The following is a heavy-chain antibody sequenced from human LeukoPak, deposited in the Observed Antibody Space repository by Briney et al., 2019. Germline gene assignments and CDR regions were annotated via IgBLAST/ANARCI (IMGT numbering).Heavy chain of an antibody. CDR2: ISISGTTI. D-gene: IGHD2-15*01. CDR3: AKAPVTTCSGAYCYPFDY. Sequence: GGSLRLSCAASGFTFSDYEMNWVRQAPGKGLEWLSHISISGTTIHYADSVKGRFTISRDNAKNSVYLQMTSLRAEDTALYYCAKAPVTTCSGAYCYPFDYWSQGTLVTVSS. CDR1: GFTFSDYE. V-gene: IGHV3-48*03. J-gene: IGHJ4*02.